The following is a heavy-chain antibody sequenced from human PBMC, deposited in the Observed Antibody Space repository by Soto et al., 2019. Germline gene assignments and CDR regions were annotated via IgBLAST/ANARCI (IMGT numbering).Heavy chain of an antibody. CDR2: ISWNSGSI. Sequence: PGGSLRLSCAASGFTFDDYAMHWVRQAPGKGLEWVSGISWNSGSIGYADSVEGRFTISRDNAKNSLYLQMNSLRAEDTALYYCAKDTIAVDPYGVYGMDVWGQGTTGTVSS. J-gene: IGHJ6*02. CDR1: GFTFDDYA. CDR3: AKDTIAVDPYGVYGMDV. D-gene: IGHD6-19*01. V-gene: IGHV3-9*01.